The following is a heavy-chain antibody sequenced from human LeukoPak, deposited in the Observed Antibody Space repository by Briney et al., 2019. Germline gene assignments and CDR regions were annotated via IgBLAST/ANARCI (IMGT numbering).Heavy chain of an antibody. J-gene: IGHJ3*02. D-gene: IGHD3-22*01. Sequence: ASVKVSCKTSGYTFTSYGITWVRQAPGQGLEWMGWISPYNGNTNYAQRLQGRVTMTTDTSTSTDFMELRSLRSDDTAVYYCARAVSYYDSSGHDAFDIWGQGTMVTVSS. V-gene: IGHV1-18*01. CDR1: GYTFTSYG. CDR2: ISPYNGNT. CDR3: ARAVSYYDSSGHDAFDI.